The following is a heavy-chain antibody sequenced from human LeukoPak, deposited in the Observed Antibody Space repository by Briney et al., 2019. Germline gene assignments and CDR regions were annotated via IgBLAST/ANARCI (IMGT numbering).Heavy chain of an antibody. V-gene: IGHV4-39*07. CDR2: IYYTGST. CDR1: SGSISSKSYY. Sequence: PSETLSLTCTVSSGSISSKSYYWGWVRQPPGKGLEWIGSIYYTGSTYYNPSLKSRVTISADTSKNQFSLRLFSVTAADTAFYYCARAGRAITLLGGSRAIFDSWGQGTLVTVSS. CDR3: ARAGRAITLLGGSRAIFDS. J-gene: IGHJ4*02. D-gene: IGHD5-12*01.